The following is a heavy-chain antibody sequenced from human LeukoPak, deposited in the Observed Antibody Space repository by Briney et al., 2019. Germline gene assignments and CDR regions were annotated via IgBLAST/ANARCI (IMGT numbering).Heavy chain of an antibody. CDR2: IWYDGSNK. CDR3: ARGSGIAARRDFDY. D-gene: IGHD6-6*01. CDR1: GFIFSTYG. Sequence: GGSLRLSCAASGFIFSTYGMYWVRQAPGKGLEWVAVIWYDGSNKYYADSVKGRFTISRDNSKNTLYLQMNSLRAEDTAVYYCARGSGIAARRDFDYWGQGTLVTVSS. V-gene: IGHV3-33*01. J-gene: IGHJ4*02.